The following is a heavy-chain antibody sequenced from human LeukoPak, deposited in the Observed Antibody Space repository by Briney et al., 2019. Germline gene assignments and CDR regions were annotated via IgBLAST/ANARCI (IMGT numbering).Heavy chain of an antibody. V-gene: IGHV1-46*01. D-gene: IGHD3-3*01. CDR1: GGTFSSYA. CDR3: ARDPARDFWSGYYTGIFDP. CDR2: INPSGGST. J-gene: IGHJ5*02. Sequence: ASVKVSCKASGGTFSSYAISWVRQAPGQGLEWMGIINPSGGSTSYAQKFQGRVTMTRDTSTSTVYMELSSLRSEDTAVYYCARDPARDFWSGYYTGIFDPWGQGTLVTVSS.